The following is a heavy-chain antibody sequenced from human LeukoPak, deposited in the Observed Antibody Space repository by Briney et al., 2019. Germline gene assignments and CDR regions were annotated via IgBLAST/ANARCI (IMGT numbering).Heavy chain of an antibody. CDR1: GFTFNTFW. Sequence: PGGSLRLSCAASGFTFNTFWMAWVRQAPGKGLEWVANTNQDASTKHFADSVKGRFTISRDNTKNSLYLQMNSLRAEDTAVYYCARDVTGSLDYWGQGTLVTVSS. CDR3: ARDVTGSLDY. V-gene: IGHV3-7*01. CDR2: TNQDASTK. D-gene: IGHD3-10*01. J-gene: IGHJ4*02.